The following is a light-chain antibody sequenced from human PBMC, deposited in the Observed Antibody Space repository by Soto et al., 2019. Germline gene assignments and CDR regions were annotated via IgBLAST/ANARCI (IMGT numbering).Light chain of an antibody. CDR3: CSYARSSTYYV. V-gene: IGLV2-23*01. J-gene: IGLJ1*01. CDR2: EGS. Sequence: QSALTQPASVSGSPGQSITISCTGTSSDVGNYNLVSWYQQHPGKAPKLMIYEGSKRPSGVSNRFSGSKSGNTASLTISGLQAEDEADYYCCSYARSSTYYVFGSGTKVTVL. CDR1: SSDVGNYNL.